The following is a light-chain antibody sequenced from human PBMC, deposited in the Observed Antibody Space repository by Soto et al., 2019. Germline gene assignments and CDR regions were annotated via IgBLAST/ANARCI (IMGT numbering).Light chain of an antibody. J-gene: IGLJ1*01. CDR1: SSDVGGYNY. Sequence: QSALTQPAYVSGSPGQSITISCTGNSSDVGGYNYVSWYQQHPGKAPKFMIYDVSNRPSGVSTRFSGSKSGNTASLTISGLQAEDEADYYCNSYTTSNTRQIVFGTGTKVTVL. CDR2: DVS. V-gene: IGLV2-14*01. CDR3: NSYTTSNTRQIV.